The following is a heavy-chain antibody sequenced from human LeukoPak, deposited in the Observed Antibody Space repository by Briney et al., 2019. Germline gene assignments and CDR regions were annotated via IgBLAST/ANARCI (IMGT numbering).Heavy chain of an antibody. CDR1: GGSISSYY. D-gene: IGHD3-10*01. CDR2: IYYSGST. J-gene: IGHJ2*01. CDR3: ARQGSGSYYNDYWYFDL. Sequence: PSETLSLTCTVSGGSISSYYWSWIRQPPGKGLEWIGYIYYSGSTNYNPSLKSRVTISVDTSKNQFSLKLSSVTAADTAVYYCARQGSGSYYNDYWYFDLWGRGTLVTVSS. V-gene: IGHV4-59*01.